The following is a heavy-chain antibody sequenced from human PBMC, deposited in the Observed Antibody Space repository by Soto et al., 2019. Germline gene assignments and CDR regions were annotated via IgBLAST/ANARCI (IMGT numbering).Heavy chain of an antibody. CDR1: GCTVSSSD. J-gene: IGHJ4*02. CDR2: IYSGGGT. D-gene: IGHD2-15*01. Sequence: EVQLVESGGGLVQPGGYLRLSCAASGCTVSSSDMSWVRQAPGKGLEWVSVIYSGGGTYYADSVKGRFTISRDNSKNTLYLQMNSLRDEDTAVYYCVRSFFCSGGSCYSISSHWGQGTLVTVSS. V-gene: IGHV3-66*01. CDR3: VRSFFCSGGSCYSISSH.